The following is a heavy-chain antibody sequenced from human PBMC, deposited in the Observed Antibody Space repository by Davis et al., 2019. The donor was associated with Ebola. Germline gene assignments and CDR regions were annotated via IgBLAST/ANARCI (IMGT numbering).Heavy chain of an antibody. D-gene: IGHD1-1*01. CDR2: THPNNFDT. Sequence: ASVKVSCKTSGYTFSDYFIHWVRQAPGQGLEWLGRTHPNNFDTNYGQRFQGRVTMTRDTAINTAYMELRSLKSDDTAIYFCAREGWTTGLDSWGLGILVTVSS. CDR3: AREGWTTGLDS. J-gene: IGHJ4*02. V-gene: IGHV1-2*06. CDR1: GYTFSDYF.